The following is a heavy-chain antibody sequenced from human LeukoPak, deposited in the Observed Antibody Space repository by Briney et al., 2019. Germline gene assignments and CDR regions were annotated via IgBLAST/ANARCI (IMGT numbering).Heavy chain of an antibody. CDR1: GFTFSSYS. V-gene: IGHV3-15*01. D-gene: IGHD3-9*01. CDR2: IKSKTDGGTT. J-gene: IGHJ6*03. Sequence: PGGSLRLSCAASGFTFSSYSMNWVRQAPGKGLEWVGRIKSKTDGGTTDYAAPVKGRFTISRDDSKNTLYLQMNSLKTEDTAVYYCTTDTRPLLRYFDWLADYYYYYMDVWGKGTTVTVSS. CDR3: TTDTRPLLRYFDWLADYYYYYMDV.